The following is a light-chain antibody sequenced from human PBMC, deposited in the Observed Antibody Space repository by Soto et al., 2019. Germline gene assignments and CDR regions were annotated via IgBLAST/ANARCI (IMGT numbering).Light chain of an antibody. CDR1: SSDVGAYNY. CDR2: DVS. CDR3: CSYAGSYSWV. V-gene: IGLV2-11*01. Sequence: QSVLTQPGSVSGSPGQSVTISCTGTSSDVGAYNYVSWYQHHPGKAPKVMIYDVSERPSGVPDRFSGSKSDNKASLTISGLQAEDEADYYCCSYAGSYSWVFGGGTKLTVL. J-gene: IGLJ3*02.